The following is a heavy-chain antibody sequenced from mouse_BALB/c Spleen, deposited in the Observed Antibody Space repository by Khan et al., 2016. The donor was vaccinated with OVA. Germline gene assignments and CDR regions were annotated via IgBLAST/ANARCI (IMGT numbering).Heavy chain of an antibody. Sequence: QVQLQQSGAELARPGASVKLSCKASGYTFTDYYINWVKQRTGQGLEWIGEIYPGSGDTYYNERFKGKATLTADKSSSTAYMQLSSLTAEASAVYFWSRRNYFGYTFAYWGQGTLVTVSA. CDR2: IYPGSGDT. D-gene: IGHD1-2*01. J-gene: IGHJ3*01. CDR1: GYTFTDYY. V-gene: IGHV1-77*01. CDR3: SRRNYFGYTFAY.